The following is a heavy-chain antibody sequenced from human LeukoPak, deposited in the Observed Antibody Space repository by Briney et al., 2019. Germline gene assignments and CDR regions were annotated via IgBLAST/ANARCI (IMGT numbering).Heavy chain of an antibody. CDR1: GGSISSGGYY. Sequence: SQTLSLTCTVSGGSISSGGYYWSWIRQHPGKGLEWLGYIYNSGSTYYNPSLKSRVTISVDTSKNQFSLKLSSVTAADTAVYYCARVLYYYGSGISYYYYYMDVWGKGTTVTVSS. CDR2: IYNSGST. J-gene: IGHJ6*03. V-gene: IGHV4-31*03. CDR3: ARVLYYYGSGISYYYYYMDV. D-gene: IGHD3-10*01.